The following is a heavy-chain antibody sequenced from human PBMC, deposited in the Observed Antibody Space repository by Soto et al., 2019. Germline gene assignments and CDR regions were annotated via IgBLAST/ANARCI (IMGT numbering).Heavy chain of an antibody. CDR3: ARDPEIYCSGGSCYIPYYYGMDV. Sequence: QVQLVQSGAEVKQPGSSVKVSCKASGGTFSSYAISWVRQAPGQGLEWMGGIIPIFGTANYAQKFQGRVTITADESTSTAYMELSSLRSEDTAVYYCARDPEIYCSGGSCYIPYYYGMDVWGQGTTVTVSS. CDR1: GGTFSSYA. CDR2: IIPIFGTA. J-gene: IGHJ6*02. D-gene: IGHD2-15*01. V-gene: IGHV1-69*01.